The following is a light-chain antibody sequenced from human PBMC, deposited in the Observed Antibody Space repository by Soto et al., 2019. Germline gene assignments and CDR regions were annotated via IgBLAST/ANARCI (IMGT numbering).Light chain of an antibody. CDR2: GVA. J-gene: IGKJ1*01. V-gene: IGKV3-20*01. CDR3: QQYGISPRT. Sequence: EIVLTQSPGTLSMSPGERDTLSCRASQSVNSNVFAWYQQKPGQAPRLLIYGVATRATVIAVRFTGRGSGIDFALSIRGLEPEDFEVYYCQQYGISPRTFGQGTKVDIK. CDR1: QSVNSNV.